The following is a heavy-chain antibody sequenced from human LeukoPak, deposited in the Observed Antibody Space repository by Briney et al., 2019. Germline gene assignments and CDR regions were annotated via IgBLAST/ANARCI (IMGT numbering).Heavy chain of an antibody. CDR2: IYSGGST. D-gene: IGHD2-2*01. V-gene: IGHV3-53*05. CDR3: ARATNSYLGNNWFDP. Sequence: GGSLRLSCAASGFTVSSSYMNWVRQAPGKGLEWVSVIYSGGSTYYADSVKGRFTISRDNSKNTLYLQMNSLRAEDTAVYYCARATNSYLGNNWFDPWGQGTLVTVSS. J-gene: IGHJ5*02. CDR1: GFTVSSSY.